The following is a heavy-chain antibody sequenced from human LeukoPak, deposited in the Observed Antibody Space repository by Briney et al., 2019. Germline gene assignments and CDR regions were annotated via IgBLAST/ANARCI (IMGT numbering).Heavy chain of an antibody. CDR1: GGTFSSYA. V-gene: IGHV1-69*04. J-gene: IGHJ4*02. D-gene: IGHD3-22*01. CDR2: IIPILGIA. Sequence: SVKVSCKASGGTFSSYAISWVRQAPGQGLEWMGRIIPILGIANYAQKFQGRVTITADKSTSTAYMELSSLRSEDTAVYYCARGKYYDSSGPEYWGQGTLVTVSS. CDR3: ARGKYYDSSGPEY.